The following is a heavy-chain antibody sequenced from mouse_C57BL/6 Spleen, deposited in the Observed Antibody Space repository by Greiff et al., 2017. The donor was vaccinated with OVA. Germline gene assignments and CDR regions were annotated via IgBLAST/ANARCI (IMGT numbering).Heavy chain of an antibody. CDR2: ISSGGSYT. CDR1: GFTFSSYG. CDR3: ASPDYDDAMDY. Sequence: EVHLVESGGDLVKPGGSLKLSCAASGFTFSSYGMSWVRQTPDKRLEWVATISSGGSYTYYPDSVKGRFTISRDNAKNTLYLQMSSLKSEDTAMYYCASPDYDDAMDYWGQGTSVTVSS. D-gene: IGHD2-4*01. J-gene: IGHJ4*01. V-gene: IGHV5-6*01.